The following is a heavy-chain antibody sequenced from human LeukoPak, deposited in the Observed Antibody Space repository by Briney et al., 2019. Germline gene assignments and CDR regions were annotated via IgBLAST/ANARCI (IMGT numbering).Heavy chain of an antibody. Sequence: PGRSLRLSCAASGFALSSYGMHWARQAPGKGLEWVAVISYDGSNKYYADSVKGRFTISRDNSRNTVYLQMNSLRAEDTAVYYCAKGRRYCSGGSCYYFDYWGQGTLVTVSS. CDR2: ISYDGSNK. CDR1: GFALSSYG. CDR3: AKGRRYCSGGSCYYFDY. V-gene: IGHV3-30*18. D-gene: IGHD2-15*01. J-gene: IGHJ4*02.